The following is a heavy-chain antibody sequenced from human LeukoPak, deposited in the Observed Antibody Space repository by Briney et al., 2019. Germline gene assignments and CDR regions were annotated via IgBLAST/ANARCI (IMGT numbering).Heavy chain of an antibody. CDR3: ARTGGYGLAGSHAFDI. CDR2: INHSGSN. J-gene: IGHJ3*02. D-gene: IGHD5-18*01. CDR1: GGSFTVYY. V-gene: IGHV4-34*01. Sequence: SETLSLTCAVYGGSFTVYYWSWISQPPEKGREWIGEINHSGSNNYNTSLKSRVTISVDTSKNQFSLKLSSVTATDTAVYYWARTGGYGLAGSHAFDIWGQGTMVTVSS.